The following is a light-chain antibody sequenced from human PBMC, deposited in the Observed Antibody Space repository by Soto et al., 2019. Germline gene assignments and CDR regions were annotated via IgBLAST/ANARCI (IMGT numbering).Light chain of an antibody. V-gene: IGKV3-20*01. Sequence: DIVLTQSPGTLSLSPGERATLSCRASQSVSSYLAWYQQKPGQAPRLLIYGASSRATGIPDRFSSGGSGTDFTLTISRLEPEDFAVYYCQQYGSSSRTFGQGTKVEVK. J-gene: IGKJ1*01. CDR1: QSVSSY. CDR2: GAS. CDR3: QQYGSSSRT.